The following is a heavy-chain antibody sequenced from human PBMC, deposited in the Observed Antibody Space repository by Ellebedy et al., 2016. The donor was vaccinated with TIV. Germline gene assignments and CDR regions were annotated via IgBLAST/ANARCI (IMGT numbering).Heavy chain of an antibody. V-gene: IGHV3-33*08. Sequence: PGGSLRLSCAASGFTFSSYGMHWVRQAPGKGLEWVAVIWYDGSNKYYADSVKGRFTISRDNSKNTLYLQMNSLRAEDTAVYYCARDAWYYYFDYWGQGTLVTVSS. CDR1: GFTFSSYG. J-gene: IGHJ4*02. CDR2: IWYDGSNK. CDR3: ARDAWYYYFDY. D-gene: IGHD2-15*01.